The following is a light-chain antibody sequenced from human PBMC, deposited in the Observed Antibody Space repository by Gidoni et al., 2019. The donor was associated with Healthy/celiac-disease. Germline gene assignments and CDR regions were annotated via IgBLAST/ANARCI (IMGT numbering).Light chain of an antibody. CDR3: QQNNSYAET. J-gene: IGKJ1*01. CDR2: QSS. V-gene: IGKV1-5*03. Sequence: DFQMNQSPSTLAASVGDRVTITCRASQSISSWLAWYQQKPGKAPKLLIYQSSSLVSGVPSRCSGSGSGTEITLTSSSLQPDDVATYYCQQNNSYAETFGQGTKVEIK. CDR1: QSISSW.